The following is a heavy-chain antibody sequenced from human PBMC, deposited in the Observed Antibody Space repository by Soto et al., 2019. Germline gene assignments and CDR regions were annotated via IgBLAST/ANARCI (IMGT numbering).Heavy chain of an antibody. Sequence: SETLSLTCTVSGGSISSSSYYWGWIRQPPGKGLEWIGSIYYSGSTYYNPSLKSRVTISVDTSKNQFSLKLSSVTAADTAVYYCAGSDYYDFWSGYQLPPLKIDYWGQGTLVTVSS. D-gene: IGHD3-3*01. CDR2: IYYSGST. CDR3: AGSDYYDFWSGYQLPPLKIDY. J-gene: IGHJ4*02. V-gene: IGHV4-39*01. CDR1: GGSISSSSYY.